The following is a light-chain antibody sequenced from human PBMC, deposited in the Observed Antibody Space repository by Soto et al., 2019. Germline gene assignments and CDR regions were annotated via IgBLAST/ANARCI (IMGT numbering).Light chain of an antibody. CDR2: GAS. CDR1: QSVSSY. CDR3: QQYGNSRGT. J-gene: IGKJ1*01. Sequence: EIVLTQSPAPLSLSPGERATLSCRASQSVSSYLAWYQQKPGQAPRLLIYGASSRATGIPDRFSGSGSGTDFTLTISRLEPEDFAVYYCQQYGNSRGTFGQGTKVDIK. V-gene: IGKV3-20*01.